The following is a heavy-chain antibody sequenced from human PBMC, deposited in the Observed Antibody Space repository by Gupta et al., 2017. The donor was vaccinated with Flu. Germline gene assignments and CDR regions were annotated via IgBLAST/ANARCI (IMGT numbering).Heavy chain of an antibody. CDR3: ARAGDPYYYYYVMDV. Sequence: QAQLVQSGAEVKKPGASVKVSCKPSGYTFTGYYMPRVRQAPGQGLEWMGWINPNSGGTNNAQKFQGRVTMTRDTSISTAYMELSRLRADDTAVYYCARAGDPYYYYYVMDVWGQGTTVTVSS. D-gene: IGHD2-21*02. CDR2: INPNSGGT. J-gene: IGHJ6*02. CDR1: GYTFTGYY. V-gene: IGHV1-2*02.